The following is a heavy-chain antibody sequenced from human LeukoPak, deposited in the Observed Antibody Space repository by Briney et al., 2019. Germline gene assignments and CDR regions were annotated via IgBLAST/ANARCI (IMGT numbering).Heavy chain of an antibody. Sequence: GGSLRLSCVASGFPFSSYWMTWVRLAPGKGLEWVANIKEDGTETYYVDSVKGRFTISRDNAKNSLYLQMNSLRVEDTAVYYCAKEGRSLQTYWGQGTLVTVSS. CDR1: GFPFSSYW. CDR2: IKEDGTET. CDR3: AKEGRSLQTY. J-gene: IGHJ4*02. D-gene: IGHD5-24*01. V-gene: IGHV3-7*03.